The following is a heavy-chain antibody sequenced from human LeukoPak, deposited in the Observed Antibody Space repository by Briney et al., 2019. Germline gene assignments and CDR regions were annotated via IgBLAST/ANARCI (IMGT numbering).Heavy chain of an antibody. CDR1: GFTFSSYW. D-gene: IGHD6-19*01. J-gene: IGHJ6*03. CDR2: INTDGSST. Sequence: GGSLRLSCAASGFTFSSYWMHWVRQAPGKGLVWVPRINTDGSSTNYADSVKGRFTISRDNAKNTLYLQMSSLRADDTAVYYCARDTAVVGYYYMDVWGKGATVTVSS. CDR3: ARDTAVVGYYYMDV. V-gene: IGHV3-74*01.